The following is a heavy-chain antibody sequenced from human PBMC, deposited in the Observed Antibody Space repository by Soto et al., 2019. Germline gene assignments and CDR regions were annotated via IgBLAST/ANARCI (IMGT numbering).Heavy chain of an antibody. CDR1: GGTFSSYA. D-gene: IGHD6-6*01. CDR2: IIPIFGTA. CDR3: ARGRGMWEYSSSSAWFDP. J-gene: IGHJ5*02. V-gene: IGHV1-69*01. Sequence: QVQLVQSGAEVKKPGSSVQVSCKSSGGTFSSYAISWVRQAPGQGLEWMGGIIPIFGTANYAQKFQGRVTITADESTSTAYMELSSLRSEDTAVYYCARGRGMWEYSSSSAWFDPWGQGTLVTVSS.